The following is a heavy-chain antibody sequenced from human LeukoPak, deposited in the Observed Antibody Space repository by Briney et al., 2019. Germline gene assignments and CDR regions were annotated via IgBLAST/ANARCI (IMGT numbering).Heavy chain of an antibody. CDR1: RFTLSSFS. CDR2: ISSGSTYI. J-gene: IGHJ5*02. D-gene: IGHD5-12*01. V-gene: IGHV3-21*01. Sequence: GGSLRLSCAASRFTLSSFSMNWVRQAPGKGLEWVSSISSGSTYIYYADSVKGRFTISRDNAKNSLYLQMNNLRGEDTAIYYCARDAGNSGYGCDLWGQGTLVTVSS. CDR3: ARDAGNSGYGCDL.